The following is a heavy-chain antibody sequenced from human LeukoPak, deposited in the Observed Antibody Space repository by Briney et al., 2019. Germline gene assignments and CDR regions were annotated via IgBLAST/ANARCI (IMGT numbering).Heavy chain of an antibody. D-gene: IGHD3-22*01. CDR2: IIPIFGTA. V-gene: IGHV1-69*13. CDR3: ASGYYDSSGYYLF. Sequence: SVMVSCKASGGTFSSYAISWVRQAPGQGLEWMGGIIPIFGTANYAQKFQGRVTITADESTSTAYMELSSLRSEDTAVYYCASGYYDSSGYYLFWGQGTLVTVSS. J-gene: IGHJ4*02. CDR1: GGTFSSYA.